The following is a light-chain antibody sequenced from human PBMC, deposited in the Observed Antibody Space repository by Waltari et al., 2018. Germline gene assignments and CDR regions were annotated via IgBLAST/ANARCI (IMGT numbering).Light chain of an antibody. J-gene: IGLJ3*02. CDR2: DVN. CDR1: SRDIGGSNF. Sequence: QSALTQPPSASGSPGQSVTIPCTGTSRDIGGSNFVSWYQQRPGKAPRFLIYDVNKMPSGVSDRFSGSKSGNTASLTVSGLQPDDEATYYCSAFAGSNNFGVFGGGTKLTVL. V-gene: IGLV2-8*01. CDR3: SAFAGSNNFGV.